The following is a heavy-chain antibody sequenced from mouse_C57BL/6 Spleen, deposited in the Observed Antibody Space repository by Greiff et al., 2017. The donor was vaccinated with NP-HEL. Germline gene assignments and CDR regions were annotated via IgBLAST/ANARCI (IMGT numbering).Heavy chain of an antibody. V-gene: IGHV1-52*01. J-gene: IGHJ4*01. Sequence: QVQLQQPGAELVRPGSSVKLSCKASGYTFTSYWMHWVKQRPIQGLEWIGNIDPSDSETHYNQKFKDKATLTVDKSSSTAYMQLSSLTSEDSAFYYCARPYYGSSYNAMDYWGQGTSVTVSS. CDR3: ARPYYGSSYNAMDY. D-gene: IGHD1-1*01. CDR2: IDPSDSET. CDR1: GYTFTSYW.